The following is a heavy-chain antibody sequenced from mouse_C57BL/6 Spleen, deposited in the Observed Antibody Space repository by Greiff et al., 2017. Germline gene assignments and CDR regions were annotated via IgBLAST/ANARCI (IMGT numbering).Heavy chain of an antibody. Sequence: VQLQQSGAELVKPGASVKLSCTASGFNIKDYYMHWVKQRTEQGLEWIGRIDPEDGETKYAPKFQGKATITADTSSNTANLQLSSLTSEDTAVYYCAREYYYGTGYFDVWGTGTTVTVSS. J-gene: IGHJ1*03. CDR1: GFNIKDYY. D-gene: IGHD1-1*01. CDR2: IDPEDGET. CDR3: AREYYYGTGYFDV. V-gene: IGHV14-2*01.